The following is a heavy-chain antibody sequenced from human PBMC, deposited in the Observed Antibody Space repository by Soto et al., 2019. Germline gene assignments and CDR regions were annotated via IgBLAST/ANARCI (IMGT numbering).Heavy chain of an antibody. D-gene: IGHD2-15*01. V-gene: IGHV1-69*13. CDR3: AGGSAEEDNWFDP. CDR1: GGTFSSYA. Sequence: SVKVSCKASGGTFSSYAISWVRQAPGQGLEWMGGIIPIFGTANYAQKFQGRVTITADESTSTAYMELSSLRSEDTAVFYCAGGSAEEDNWFDPWGQGTLVTVSS. CDR2: IIPIFGTA. J-gene: IGHJ5*02.